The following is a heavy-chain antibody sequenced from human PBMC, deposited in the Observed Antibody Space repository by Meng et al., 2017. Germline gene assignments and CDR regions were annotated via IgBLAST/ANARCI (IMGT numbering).Heavy chain of an antibody. J-gene: IGHJ6*02. V-gene: IGHV4-61*01. CDR1: GGSVSSGSYY. CDR2: IYYSGST. CDR3: ARVMVNYYYYYYGMDV. D-gene: IGHD5-18*01. Sequence: SETLSLTCTVSGGSVSSGSYYWSWIRQPPGKGLEWIGYIYYSGSTNYNPSLKSRVTISVDTSKNQFSLKLSSVTAADTAVYYCARVMVNYYYYYYGMDVWGQGTTVTVSS.